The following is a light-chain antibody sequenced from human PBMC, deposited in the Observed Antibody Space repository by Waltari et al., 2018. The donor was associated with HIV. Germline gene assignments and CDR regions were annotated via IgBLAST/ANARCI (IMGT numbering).Light chain of an antibody. Sequence: QSVLTQPPSASGTPGQRVTISCSGSTSNLGTDSVYWFRQLPGTAPELLIYSNFQRPSGVPDRFSASKSGSSASLAISGLQFEDEADYYCAAWVDSLTAYVLGTGTKVTVL. J-gene: IGLJ1*01. CDR3: AAWVDSLTAYV. CDR1: TSNLGTDS. V-gene: IGLV1-47*02. CDR2: SNF.